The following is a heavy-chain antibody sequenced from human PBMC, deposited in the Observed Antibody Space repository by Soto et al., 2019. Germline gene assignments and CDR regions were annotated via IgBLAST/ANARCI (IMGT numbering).Heavy chain of an antibody. CDR2: VSGDGYAS. D-gene: IGHD3-10*01. J-gene: IGHJ4*03. CDR1: GFTFSSNA. Sequence: EVRLLESGGNLVQPGGSLRLSCAGSGFTFSSNAMSWVRQAPGKGLEWVSSVSGDGYASDYADSVKGRFTVSRHNSKTTLYLQMNSLRAEDTAVYYCARRHYFGSGSFALATWGQGTRVTVSS. V-gene: IGHV3-23*01. CDR3: ARRHYFGSGSFALAT.